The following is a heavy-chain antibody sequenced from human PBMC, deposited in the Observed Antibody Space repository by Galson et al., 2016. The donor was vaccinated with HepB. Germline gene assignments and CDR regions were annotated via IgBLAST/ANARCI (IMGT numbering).Heavy chain of an antibody. D-gene: IGHD3-16*01. V-gene: IGHV3-30*14. CDR3: ARDRGQDYIWGTLDC. Sequence: SLRLSCAASGLTFSSYAMHWVRQAPGKGLEWVASTSNDGSEKYYADSVKGRFTISRDNSKNTLYLQMNSLRVEDTAIYYCARDRGQDYIWGTLDCWGQGTQVTVSS. CDR2: TSNDGSEK. J-gene: IGHJ4*02. CDR1: GLTFSSYA.